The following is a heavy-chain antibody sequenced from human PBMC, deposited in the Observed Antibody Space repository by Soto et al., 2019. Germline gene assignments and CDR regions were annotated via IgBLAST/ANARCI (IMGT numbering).Heavy chain of an antibody. Sequence: ASVKVSCKAFDYTFTSYFITWVRQAPGQGLEWMGWISGFDGDTDCAQKFQGRVTLTTDTSTRTAYMELRSLRSDDTAVYYCARSGSPPPVSYYYYMDVWGKGTTVTVSS. CDR2: ISGFDGDT. J-gene: IGHJ6*03. CDR3: ARSGSPPPVSYYYYMDV. D-gene: IGHD6-25*01. V-gene: IGHV1-18*04. CDR1: DYTFTSYF.